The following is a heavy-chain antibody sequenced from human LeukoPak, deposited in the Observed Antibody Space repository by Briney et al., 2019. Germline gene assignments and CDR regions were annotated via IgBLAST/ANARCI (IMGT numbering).Heavy chain of an antibody. CDR3: ARDPHGGYGNFFDY. CDR1: GFTFSSYA. V-gene: IGHV3-30-3*01. J-gene: IGHJ4*02. Sequence: PGRSLRLSCAASGFTFSSYAMHWVRQAPGKGLEWVGVTSFDGSNKYYADSVKGRFTISRDNSKNTLYLQMNSLRVEDTAVYYCARDPHGGYGNFFDYWGQGTLVTVSS. D-gene: IGHD4-17*01. CDR2: TSFDGSNK.